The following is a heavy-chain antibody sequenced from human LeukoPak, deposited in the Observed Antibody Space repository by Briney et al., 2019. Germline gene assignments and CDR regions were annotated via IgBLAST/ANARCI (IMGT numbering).Heavy chain of an antibody. V-gene: IGHV3-21*01. Sequence: PGGSLRLSCAASGFTFSSYSMYWVRQAPGKGLEWVSSISSSSSYIYYADSVKGRFTISRDNAKNSLYLQMNSLRAEDTAVYYCARGLVAGYCSSTSCLNNWFDPWGQGTLVTVSS. J-gene: IGHJ5*02. D-gene: IGHD2-2*01. CDR1: GFTFSSYS. CDR2: ISSSSSYI. CDR3: ARGLVAGYCSSTSCLNNWFDP.